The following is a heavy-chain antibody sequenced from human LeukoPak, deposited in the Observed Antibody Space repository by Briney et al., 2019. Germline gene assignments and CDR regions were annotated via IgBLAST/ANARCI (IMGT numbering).Heavy chain of an antibody. Sequence: GRSLRLSCAASGFTFSSYPIHWVRQAPGKGLEWVAVISYDGTNKYYADSVKGRFTISRDNSKNTLYLQMNSLRGEDTAVYYCAKERFQLLKVAMDVWGKGTTVTVSS. CDR3: AKERFQLLKVAMDV. D-gene: IGHD2-2*01. CDR2: ISYDGTNK. V-gene: IGHV3-30-3*01. CDR1: GFTFSSYP. J-gene: IGHJ6*04.